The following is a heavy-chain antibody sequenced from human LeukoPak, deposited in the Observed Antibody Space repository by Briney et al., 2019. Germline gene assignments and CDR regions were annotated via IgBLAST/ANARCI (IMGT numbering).Heavy chain of an antibody. J-gene: IGHJ3*02. Sequence: GGSLRLSCTASGFTFCLYSVLWVRQARGEGLEWVSYISSSSSYIYYAHSVKGRFTISRDNAKNSLYLQMNSLRAEDTAVDYCAREGYCSSTSCYAVGAFDIWGQGTMVTVSS. CDR1: GFTFCLYS. CDR2: ISSSSSYI. D-gene: IGHD2-2*01. CDR3: AREGYCSSTSCYAVGAFDI. V-gene: IGHV3-21*01.